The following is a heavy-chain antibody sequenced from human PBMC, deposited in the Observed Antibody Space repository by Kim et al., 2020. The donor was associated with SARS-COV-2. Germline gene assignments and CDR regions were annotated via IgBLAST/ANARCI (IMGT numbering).Heavy chain of an antibody. V-gene: IGHV1-24*01. J-gene: IGHJ4*02. D-gene: IGHD1-26*01. Sequence: AQKFQGIVTMTEDTSTDTAYMELSSLRSEDTAVYYCATDNAVGARGIDYWGQGTLVTVSS. CDR3: ATDNAVGARGIDY.